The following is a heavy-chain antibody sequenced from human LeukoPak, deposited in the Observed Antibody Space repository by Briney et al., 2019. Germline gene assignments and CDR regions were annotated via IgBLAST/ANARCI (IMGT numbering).Heavy chain of an antibody. J-gene: IGHJ4*02. CDR1: GFTFSSYA. CDR3: ARSQGGYGGY. V-gene: IGHV3-23*01. CDR2: ISGSGDAT. D-gene: IGHD3-22*01. Sequence: GGSLRLSCVVSGFTFSSYAMSWVRQAPGKGLEWVSPISGSGDATYYIDSVKGRFTISRDNSKNMLYLQMNSLRVEDTAVYYCARSQGGYGGYWGQGTLVTVSS.